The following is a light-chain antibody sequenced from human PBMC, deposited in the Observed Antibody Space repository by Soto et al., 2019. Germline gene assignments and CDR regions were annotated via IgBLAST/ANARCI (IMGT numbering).Light chain of an antibody. CDR3: SSYKSMSTPVV. Sequence: QSALTQPPSASGSPGQSVTISCTGTSSDVGDYNYVSWYQQHPGEAPKLMIYEVSNRPSWVSNRFSGSKSGNTASLTISGLQAEDEADYYCSSYKSMSTPVVFGGGTKLTVL. CDR2: EVS. CDR1: SSDVGDYNY. J-gene: IGLJ2*01. V-gene: IGLV2-14*01.